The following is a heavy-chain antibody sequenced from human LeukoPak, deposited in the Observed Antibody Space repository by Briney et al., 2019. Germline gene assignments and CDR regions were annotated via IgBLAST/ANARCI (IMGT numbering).Heavy chain of an antibody. D-gene: IGHD1-7*01. J-gene: IGHJ4*02. Sequence: SGGSLRLSCAASGFTFSTYAMNWVRQAPGKGLEWVSSISSSSSFIYYADSVKGRFTISRDNAKTSLYLQMDSLRAEDTAVYYCATAGTGTHFEYWGQGTLVTVSS. CDR1: GFTFSTYA. V-gene: IGHV3-21*01. CDR2: ISSSSSFI. CDR3: ATAGTGTHFEY.